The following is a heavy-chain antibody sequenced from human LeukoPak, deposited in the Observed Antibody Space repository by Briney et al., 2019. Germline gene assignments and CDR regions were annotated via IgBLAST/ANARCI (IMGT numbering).Heavy chain of an antibody. Sequence: GGSLRLSCAASRFTVSSNYMSWVRQAPGKGLEWVSVIYSGGSTYYADSVKGRFTISRDNSKNTLYLQMNSLRAEDTAVYYCARDATATDYDILTGHQYYYYYGMDVWGKGTTVTVSS. J-gene: IGHJ6*04. CDR3: ARDATATDYDILTGHQYYYYYGMDV. CDR1: RFTVSSNY. V-gene: IGHV3-53*01. D-gene: IGHD3-9*01. CDR2: IYSGGST.